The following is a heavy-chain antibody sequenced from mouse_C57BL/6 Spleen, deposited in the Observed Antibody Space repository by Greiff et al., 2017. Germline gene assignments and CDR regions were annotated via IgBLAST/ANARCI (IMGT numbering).Heavy chain of an antibody. D-gene: IGHD2-3*01. CDR2: INPSNGGT. V-gene: IGHV1-53*01. CDR1: GYTFTSYW. J-gene: IGHJ4*01. CDR3: ARFPIYDGYSYAMDY. Sequence: QVQLKQPGTELVKPGASVKLSCKASGYTFTSYWMHWVKQRPGQGLEWIGNINPSNGGTNYNEKFKSKATLTVDKSSSTAYMQLSSLTSEDSAVYYCARFPIYDGYSYAMDYWGQGTSVTVSS.